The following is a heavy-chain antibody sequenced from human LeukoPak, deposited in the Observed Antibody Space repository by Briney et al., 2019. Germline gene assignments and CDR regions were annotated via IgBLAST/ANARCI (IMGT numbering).Heavy chain of an antibody. V-gene: IGHV4-59*01. D-gene: IGHD3-22*01. CDR2: IYYSGST. Sequence: SETLSLTCAVYGGSFSGYYWSWIRQPPGKGLEWIGYIYYSGSTNYNPSLKSRVTISVDTSKNQFSLKLSSVTAADTAVYYCARGSRVVVRSFFDYWGQGTLVTVSS. CDR1: GGSFSGYY. CDR3: ARGSRVVVRSFFDY. J-gene: IGHJ4*02.